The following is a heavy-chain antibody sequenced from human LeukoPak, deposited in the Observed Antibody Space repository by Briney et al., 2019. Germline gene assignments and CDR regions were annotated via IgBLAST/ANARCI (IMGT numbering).Heavy chain of an antibody. Sequence: PGGSLRLSCAASGFTFSSYSMNWVRQDPGKGLEWVSYISSSSSTIYYADSVKGRFTISRDNAKNSLYLQVNSLRAEDTAVYYCARVLGHSITMVRGVNYFDYWGQGTLVTVSS. D-gene: IGHD3-10*01. CDR2: ISSSSSTI. J-gene: IGHJ4*02. V-gene: IGHV3-48*04. CDR1: GFTFSSYS. CDR3: ARVLGHSITMVRGVNYFDY.